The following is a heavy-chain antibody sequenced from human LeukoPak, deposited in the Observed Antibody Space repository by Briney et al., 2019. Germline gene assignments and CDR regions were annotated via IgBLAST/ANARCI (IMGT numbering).Heavy chain of an antibody. CDR1: GGTFSSYA. J-gene: IGHJ3*02. CDR2: IIPILGIA. CDR3: ARKGRPTDAFDI. V-gene: IGHV1-69*04. Sequence: GASVNVSCKASGGTFSSYAISWVRQAPGQGLEWMGRIIPILGIANYAQKFQGRVTITADKSTSTAYMELSSLRSEDTAVYYCARKGRPTDAFDIWGQGTMVTVSS.